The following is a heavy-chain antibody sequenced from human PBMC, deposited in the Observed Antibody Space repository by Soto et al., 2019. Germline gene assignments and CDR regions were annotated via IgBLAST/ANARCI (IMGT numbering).Heavy chain of an antibody. CDR2: IYYSGST. J-gene: IGHJ6*02. CDR3: AREQGSGSYYYYGMDV. D-gene: IGHD3-10*01. CDR1: GGSISSSSYY. Sequence: SETLSLTCTVSGGSISSSSYYWGWIRQPPGKGLEWIGSIYYSGSTYYNPSLKSRVTISVDTSKNQFSLKLSSVTAADTAVYDCAREQGSGSYYYYGMDVWGQGTTVTVSS. V-gene: IGHV4-39*02.